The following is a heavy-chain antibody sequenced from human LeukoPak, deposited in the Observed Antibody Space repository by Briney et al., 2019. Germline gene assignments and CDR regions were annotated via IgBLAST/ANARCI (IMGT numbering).Heavy chain of an antibody. V-gene: IGHV3-23*01. J-gene: IGHJ4*02. CDR2: TRSSDAGT. D-gene: IGHD2-21*01. CDR3: AKAPVTSCRGAYCYPFDS. CDR1: GFTFSSYE. Sequence: QPGGSLRLSCAASGFTFSSYEMNWVRQAPGKGLAWVEATRSSDAGTYHADSVRGRFTISRDNSKNTLYLQMNSLRAEDAAVYFCAKAPVTSCRGAYCYPFDSWGQGTLVTVSP.